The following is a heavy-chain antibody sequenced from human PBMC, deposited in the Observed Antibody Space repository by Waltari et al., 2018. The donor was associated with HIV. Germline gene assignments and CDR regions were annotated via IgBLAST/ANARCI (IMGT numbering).Heavy chain of an antibody. J-gene: IGHJ4*02. CDR2: LWPDGNTR. Sequence: QVHLVESGGTVVQPGKSLRLSCVPDGFTPPDYAMRWFRQNPGAGRQWVASLWPDGNTRFYAPFVGGRFSISRDNTKKTVFLQMRALRADDTGVYFCARQGNTGTYFGGHRWGRGT. D-gene: IGHD3-10*01. CDR1: GFTPPDYA. V-gene: IGHV3-33*01. CDR3: ARQGNTGTYFGGHR.